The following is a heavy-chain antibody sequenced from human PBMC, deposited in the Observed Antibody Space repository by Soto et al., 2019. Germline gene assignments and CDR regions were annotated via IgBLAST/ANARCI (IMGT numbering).Heavy chain of an antibody. D-gene: IGHD2-15*01. CDR3: AYLPCSGGSCYWFSFSGMDV. J-gene: IGHJ6*02. Sequence: QITLKESGPTLVKPTQTLTLTCTFSGFSLSTSGVGVAWIRQPPGKALEWLALIYRDDDKSYRPSLESRLTIXKXTPXNQVVLTMTNMDSVDTATYYCAYLPCSGGSCYWFSFSGMDVWGQGTTVTVSS. V-gene: IGHV2-5*02. CDR2: IYRDDDK. CDR1: GFSLSTSGVG.